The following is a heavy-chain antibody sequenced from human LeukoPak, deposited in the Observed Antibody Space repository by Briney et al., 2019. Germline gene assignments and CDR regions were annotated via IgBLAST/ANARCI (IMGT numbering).Heavy chain of an antibody. J-gene: IGHJ6*03. CDR2: ISYDGSNK. Sequence: PGGSLRLSCAASGFTFDDYGMSWVRQAPGKGLEWVAVISYDGSNKYYADSVKGRFTISRDNSKNTLYLQMNSLKAEDTAVYYCAKEDSSSWYVPYYYYMDVWGKGTTVTVSS. CDR1: GFTFDDYG. V-gene: IGHV3-30*18. D-gene: IGHD6-13*01. CDR3: AKEDSSSWYVPYYYYMDV.